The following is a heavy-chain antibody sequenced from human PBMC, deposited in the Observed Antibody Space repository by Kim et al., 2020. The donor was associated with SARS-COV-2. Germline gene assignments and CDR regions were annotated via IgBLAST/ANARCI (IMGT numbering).Heavy chain of an antibody. CDR3: ARVGEDITMIVVVTTYYYYYMDV. V-gene: IGHV4-34*01. D-gene: IGHD3-22*01. Sequence: SETLSLTCAVYGGSFSGYYWSWIRQPPGKGLEWIGEINHSGSTNYNPSLKSRVTISVDTSKNHFSLKPSSVTAADTAVYYCARVGEDITMIVVVTTYYYYYMDVWGKGTTVTVSS. CDR1: GGSFSGYY. J-gene: IGHJ6*03. CDR2: INHSGST.